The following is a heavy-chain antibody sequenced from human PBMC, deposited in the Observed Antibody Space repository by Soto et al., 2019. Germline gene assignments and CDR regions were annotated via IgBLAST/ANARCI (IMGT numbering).Heavy chain of an antibody. CDR3: AREVVLVPAAVYYFDY. J-gene: IGHJ4*02. CDR2: ISAYNGNT. D-gene: IGHD2-2*01. Sequence: ASVKVSCKASGYTFTSYGISWVRQAPGQGLEWMGWISAYNGNTNYAQKLQGRVTMTTDTSTSTAYMELRSLRSDDTAVYYCAREVVLVPAAVYYFDYWGQGTLVTVSS. V-gene: IGHV1-18*01. CDR1: GYTFTSYG.